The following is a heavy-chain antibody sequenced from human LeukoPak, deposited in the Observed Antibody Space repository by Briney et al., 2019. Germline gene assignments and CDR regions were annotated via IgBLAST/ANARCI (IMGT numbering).Heavy chain of an antibody. D-gene: IGHD2-8*01. CDR3: ATSTFIVLMVYAPLNY. CDR2: ISYDGSNK. J-gene: IGHJ4*02. V-gene: IGHV3-30*03. Sequence: PGGSLRLSCAASGFTFSSYGMHWVRQAPGKGLEWVAVISYDGSNKYYADSVKGRFTISRDNPKNTLYLQMNSLRAEDTAVYYCATSTFIVLMVYAPLNYWGQGTLVTVSS. CDR1: GFTFSSYG.